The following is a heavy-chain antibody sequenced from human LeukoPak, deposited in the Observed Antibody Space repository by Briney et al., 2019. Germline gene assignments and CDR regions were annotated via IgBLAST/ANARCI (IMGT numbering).Heavy chain of an antibody. J-gene: IGHJ6*03. CDR2: INPNSGGT. CDR1: GYTFTGYY. Sequence: ASVKVSCKASGYTFTGYYMHWVRQAPGQGLEWMGRINPNSGGTNYAQKFQGRVTMTRDTSISTAYMELSRPRSDDTAVYYCARDIGYAAFYYMDVWGKGTTVTVSS. CDR3: ARDIGYAAFYYMDV. D-gene: IGHD5-12*01. V-gene: IGHV1-2*06.